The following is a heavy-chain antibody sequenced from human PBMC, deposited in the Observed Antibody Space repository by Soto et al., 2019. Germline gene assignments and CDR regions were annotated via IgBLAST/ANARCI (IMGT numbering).Heavy chain of an antibody. J-gene: IGHJ6*02. CDR3: ARIKLVEFFFINVDVFDMDV. Sequence: EVQLVESGGGVVQPGGSLRLSCAASGFTLSNYAVNWVRQAPGKRLEWVSYISSDSRYIYYGDSVKGRFTISRDNARNSVYLQMNSLRDEDTAVYYCARIKLVEFFFINVDVFDMDVWGQGTPVSVSS. D-gene: IGHD3-16*01. V-gene: IGHV3-48*02. CDR2: ISSDSRYI. CDR1: GFTLSNYA.